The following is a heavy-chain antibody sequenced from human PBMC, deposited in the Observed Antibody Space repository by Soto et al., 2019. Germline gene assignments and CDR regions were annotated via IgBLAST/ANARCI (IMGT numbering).Heavy chain of an antibody. CDR1: SGSISSSNW. Sequence: SETLSLTCAVSSGSISSSNWWSWVRQPPGKGLEWIGEIYHSGSTNYNPSLKSRVTISVDKSKNQFSLKLSSVTAADTAVYYCARDQRLGELSYLGYWGQGTLVTVSS. D-gene: IGHD3-16*02. J-gene: IGHJ4*02. CDR3: ARDQRLGELSYLGY. V-gene: IGHV4-4*02. CDR2: IYHSGST.